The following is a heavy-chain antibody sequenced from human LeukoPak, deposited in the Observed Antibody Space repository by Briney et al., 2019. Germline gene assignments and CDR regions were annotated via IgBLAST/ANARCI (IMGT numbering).Heavy chain of an antibody. CDR3: ARSRGIYTAMAQGSYYFDY. CDR2: ISAYNGNT. J-gene: IGHJ4*02. Sequence: ASVKVSCKASGYTFTSYGISRVRQAPGQGLEWMGWISAYNGNTNYAQKLQGRVTMTTDTSTSTAYMELRSLRSDDTAVYYCARSRGIYTAMAQGSYYFDYWGQGTLVTVSS. D-gene: IGHD5-18*01. CDR1: GYTFTSYG. V-gene: IGHV1-18*01.